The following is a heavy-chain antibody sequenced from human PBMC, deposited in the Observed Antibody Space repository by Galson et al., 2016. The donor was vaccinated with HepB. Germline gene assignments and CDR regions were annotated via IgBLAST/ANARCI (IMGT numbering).Heavy chain of an antibody. CDR2: IYPEDSDT. J-gene: IGHJ1*01. CDR3: ARPHDLAGYVFGY. CDR1: GYTFTNYW. Sequence: QSGAEVKKPGESLTISCQGSGYTFTNYWIAWVRQMPGKGLEWMGIIYPEDSDTRYSPSFQGQVTISADTSINTAYLQWRSLKAGDTAMYFCARPHDLAGYVFGYWGQGTLVTVSA. V-gene: IGHV5-51*01. D-gene: IGHD5-12*01.